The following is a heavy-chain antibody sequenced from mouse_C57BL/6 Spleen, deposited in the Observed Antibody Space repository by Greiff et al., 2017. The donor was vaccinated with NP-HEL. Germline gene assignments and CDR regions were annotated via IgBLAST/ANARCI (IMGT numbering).Heavy chain of an antibody. CDR1: GYSITSGYD. D-gene: IGHD1-1*01. CDR3: ARAADYYGSSAWFAY. V-gene: IGHV3-1*01. J-gene: IGHJ3*01. CDR2: ISYSGST. Sequence: EVQGVESGPGMVKPSQSLSLTCTVTGYSITSGYDWHWIRHFPGNKLEWMGYISYSGSTNYNPSLKSRISITHDTSKNHFFLKLNSVTTEDTATYYCARAADYYGSSAWFAYWGQGTLVTVSA.